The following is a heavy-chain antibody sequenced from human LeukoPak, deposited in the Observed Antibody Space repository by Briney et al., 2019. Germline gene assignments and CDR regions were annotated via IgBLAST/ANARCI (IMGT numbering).Heavy chain of an antibody. CDR1: GYSISSGYY. J-gene: IGHJ4*02. CDR3: ARDKATY. Sequence: ETLSLTCAVSGYSISSGYYWGWIRQPPGKGLEWVAHINKDGSEIYYVDSVKGRFTISRDNAKSSLSLQMNSLRVEDTAVYYCARDKATYWGQGILVTVSS. V-gene: IGHV3-7*01. CDR2: INKDGSEI.